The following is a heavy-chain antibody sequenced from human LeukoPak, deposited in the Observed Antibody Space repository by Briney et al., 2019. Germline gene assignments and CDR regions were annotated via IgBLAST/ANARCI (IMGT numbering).Heavy chain of an antibody. CDR2: ISGGGGST. CDR1: GFTFSSYG. Sequence: GGSLRLSCAASGFTFSSYGISWVRQAPGKGLEWVSAISGGGGSTYYADSVKGRFTISRDNSKNTLYLQMNSLRAEDTAVYYCAKAAGRGGRWLQLKPLDYWGQGTLVAVSS. V-gene: IGHV3-23*01. J-gene: IGHJ4*02. D-gene: IGHD5-24*01. CDR3: AKAAGRGGRWLQLKPLDY.